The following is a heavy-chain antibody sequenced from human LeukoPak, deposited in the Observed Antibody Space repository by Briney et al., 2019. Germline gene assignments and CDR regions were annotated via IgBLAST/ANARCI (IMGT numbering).Heavy chain of an antibody. CDR2: IYYTGST. Sequence: PSETLSLTCTVSGGSISTYYWSWIRQPPGKGLEWIGYIYYTGSTNYSPSLKSRVTISVDTSKNQFSLKLSSVTAADTAVYFCARTQYCSGGSCYPYYFDYWGQGTLVTVSS. V-gene: IGHV4-59*01. CDR3: ARTQYCSGGSCYPYYFDY. D-gene: IGHD2-15*01. CDR1: GGSISTYY. J-gene: IGHJ4*02.